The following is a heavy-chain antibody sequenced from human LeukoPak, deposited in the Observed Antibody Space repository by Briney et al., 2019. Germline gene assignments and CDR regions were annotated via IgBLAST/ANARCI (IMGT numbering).Heavy chain of an antibody. D-gene: IGHD3-3*01. J-gene: IGHJ4*02. Sequence: GGSLRLSCAASGFTLGSANAMTWVRQAPGKGLEWVSLISASGSATYYADSVRGRFAIPRDISKNTLFLQMSSLRTEDTAVYYCAKGTLFGVVTSFDFWGQGTLVTVSS. CDR2: ISASGSAT. CDR1: GFTLGSANA. CDR3: AKGTLFGVVTSFDF. V-gene: IGHV3-23*01.